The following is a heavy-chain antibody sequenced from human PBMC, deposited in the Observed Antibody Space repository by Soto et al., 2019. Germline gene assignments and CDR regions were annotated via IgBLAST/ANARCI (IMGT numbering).Heavy chain of an antibody. J-gene: IGHJ4*02. Sequence: QVPLVQSGAEVRKPGASVKVSCKASGDTFTTYDINWVRQATGHGLEWMGWINPNSGNIGYAQRFQGRVTMTRDTAIRTAYMEVSSLRSDDTAVYYCARGRASGSYSLLDYWGQGTLVTVSS. V-gene: IGHV1-8*01. CDR2: INPNSGNI. D-gene: IGHD3-10*01. CDR1: GDTFTTYD. CDR3: ARGRASGSYSLLDY.